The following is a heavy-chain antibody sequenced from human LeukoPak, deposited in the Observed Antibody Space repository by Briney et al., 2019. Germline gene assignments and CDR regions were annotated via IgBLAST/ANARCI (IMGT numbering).Heavy chain of an antibody. CDR2: IKQDGSGN. CDR1: GFTFSSYW. Sequence: GGSLRLSCAASGFTFSSYWMSWVRQAPGKGLEGVANIKQDGSGNYYVDSVKGRFTISRDNAKNSLYLQMNSLRAEDTAVYYCARDQGYYYMDVWGKGTTVTVSS. CDR3: ARDQGYYYMDV. J-gene: IGHJ6*03. V-gene: IGHV3-7*01.